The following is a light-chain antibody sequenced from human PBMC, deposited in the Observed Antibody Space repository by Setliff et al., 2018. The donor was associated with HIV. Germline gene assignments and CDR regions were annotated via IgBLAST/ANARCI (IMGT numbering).Light chain of an antibody. CDR3: CSYAGNFPV. V-gene: IGLV2-11*01. CDR2: DVI. Sequence: QSALTQPRSVSGSPGQSVTISCTGTSSDVGGYAHVSWYQEKPGKGPKLIIYDVIKRPSGVPDRFSATKSGNTASLTISGLQAEDEADYHCCSYAGNFPVFGGGTKSPS. J-gene: IGLJ2*01. CDR1: SSDVGGYAH.